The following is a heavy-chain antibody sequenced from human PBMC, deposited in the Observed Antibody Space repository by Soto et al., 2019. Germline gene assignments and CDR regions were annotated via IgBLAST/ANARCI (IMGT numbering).Heavy chain of an antibody. Sequence: PSETLSLTCTASGGSISSYYWSWIRQPPGKGLEWIGYIYYSGSTNYNPSLKSRVTISVDTSKNQFSLKLSSVTAADTAVYYCARVLLESPPPPGGWFDPWSQRXLVTVYS. CDR2: IYYSGST. CDR1: GGSISSYY. CDR3: ARVLLESPPPPGGWFDP. D-gene: IGHD2-15*01. V-gene: IGHV4-59*01. J-gene: IGHJ5*02.